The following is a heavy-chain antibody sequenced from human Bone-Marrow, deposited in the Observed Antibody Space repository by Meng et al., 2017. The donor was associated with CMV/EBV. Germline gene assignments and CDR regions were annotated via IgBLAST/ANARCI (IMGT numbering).Heavy chain of an antibody. V-gene: IGHV3-48*04. CDR1: GFTFSSYS. D-gene: IGHD6-13*01. J-gene: IGHJ6*02. Sequence: GESLKISCAASGFTFSSYSMNWVRQAPGKGLEWVSYISSSSSTIYYADSVKGRFTISRDNAKNSLYLQMNSLRAEDTAVYYCARDPIAATSYGMGVWGQGTTVTSP. CDR2: ISSSSSTI. CDR3: ARDPIAATSYGMGV.